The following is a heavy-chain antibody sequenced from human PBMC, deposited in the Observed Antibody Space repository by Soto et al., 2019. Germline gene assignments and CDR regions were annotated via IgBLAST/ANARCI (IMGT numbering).Heavy chain of an antibody. CDR1: GGSFSGYY. V-gene: IGHV4-34*01. CDR3: ARGLVRLRGPYYYYGMDV. J-gene: IGHJ6*02. Sequence: SETLSLTGAVYGGSFSGYYWSWIRQPPGKGLEWIGEINHSGSTNYNPSLKSRVTISVDTSKNQFSLKLSSVTAADTAVYYCARGLVRLRGPYYYYGMDVWGQGTTVTVSS. CDR2: INHSGST. D-gene: IGHD2-15*01.